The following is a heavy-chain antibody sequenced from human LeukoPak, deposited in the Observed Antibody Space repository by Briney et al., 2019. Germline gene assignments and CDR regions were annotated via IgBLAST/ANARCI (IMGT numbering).Heavy chain of an antibody. CDR1: XYPXXSYG. CDR3: ARKAAAGTVAFDI. V-gene: IGHV1-18*01. Sequence: ASVXVSCMASXYPXXSYGIHWVRQAPGQGREWMGWISAYNGKTDYAQKLQGRVTMTRNSSISTAYMELSSLRSEDTAVYYCARKAAAGTVAFDIWGQGTMVTVSS. D-gene: IGHD6-13*01. CDR2: ISAYNGKT. J-gene: IGHJ3*02.